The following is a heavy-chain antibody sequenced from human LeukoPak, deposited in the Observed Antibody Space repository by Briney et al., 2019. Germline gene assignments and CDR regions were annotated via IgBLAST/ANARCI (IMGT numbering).Heavy chain of an antibody. CDR1: GYSLSSGFF. J-gene: IGHJ4*02. D-gene: IGHD1-14*01. V-gene: IGHV4-38-2*02. CDR3: ARRPQSSGNHDGPSGLDY. CDR2: FSHRGGS. Sequence: SETLSLTCTVSGYSLSSGFFCDWIRQSPGKGLEWIGSFSHRGGSYHNPSLKSRVTISVDTSKNQFSLKVTSVTAADAAIYYCARRPQSSGNHDGPSGLDYWGQGTLVAVSS.